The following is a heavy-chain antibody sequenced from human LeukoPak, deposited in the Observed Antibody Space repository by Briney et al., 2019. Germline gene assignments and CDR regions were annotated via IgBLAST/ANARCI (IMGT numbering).Heavy chain of an antibody. D-gene: IGHD2-2*01. CDR1: GFTFDDYA. J-gene: IGHJ4*02. CDR2: ISWNSGNI. CDR3: AKDTTPQPPFDGHDY. Sequence: GGSLRLSCVASGFTFDDYAMHWVRHAPGKGLEWVSGISWNSGNIGYADSVKGRFTISRDNAKNSLYLQMNSLRAEDTALYYCAKDTTPQPPFDGHDYWGQGTLVTVSS. V-gene: IGHV3-9*01.